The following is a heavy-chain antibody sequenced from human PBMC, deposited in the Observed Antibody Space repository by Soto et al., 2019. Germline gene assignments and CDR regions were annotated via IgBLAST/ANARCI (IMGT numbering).Heavy chain of an antibody. Sequence: PSETLSLTCTVSGGSISSGDYYWSLIRQPPGKGLEWIGYIYYSGSTYYNPSLKSRVTISVDTSKNQFSLKLSSVAAADTAVYYCARGRYYDSSGYYGYWGQGTLVTVSS. CDR2: IYYSGST. CDR1: GGSISSGDYY. D-gene: IGHD3-22*01. V-gene: IGHV4-30-4*01. CDR3: ARGRYYDSSGYYGY. J-gene: IGHJ4*02.